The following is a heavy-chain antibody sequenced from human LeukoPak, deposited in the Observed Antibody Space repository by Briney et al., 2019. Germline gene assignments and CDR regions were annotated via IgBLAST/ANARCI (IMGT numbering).Heavy chain of an antibody. J-gene: IGHJ2*01. D-gene: IGHD1-26*01. CDR2: IYYSGST. V-gene: IGHV4-59*01. Sequence: KPSETLSLTCTVSGGSISSYYWRWIRQPPGKGLEWIGCIYYSGSTNYNPSLKSRVTVSVDTSKDQFSLKLSSLTAADTAVYYCARTFLGDWYFDLWGRGTLVTVSS. CDR1: GGSISSYY. CDR3: ARTFLGDWYFDL.